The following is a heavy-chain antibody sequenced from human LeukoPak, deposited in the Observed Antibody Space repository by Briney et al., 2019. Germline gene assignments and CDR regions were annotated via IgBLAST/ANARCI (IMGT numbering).Heavy chain of an antibody. CDR1: GYTFTSYY. CDR2: INPSGGST. V-gene: IGHV1-46*01. Sequence: GASVKVSCKASGYTFTSYYMHWVRQAPGQGLEWMGIINPSGGSTSYAQKFQGRVTMTRDTSTSTVYMELSSLRSEDTAVYYCASSGYYDSSGYYPHDAFDIWGQGTMVTVSS. D-gene: IGHD3-22*01. J-gene: IGHJ3*02. CDR3: ASSGYYDSSGYYPHDAFDI.